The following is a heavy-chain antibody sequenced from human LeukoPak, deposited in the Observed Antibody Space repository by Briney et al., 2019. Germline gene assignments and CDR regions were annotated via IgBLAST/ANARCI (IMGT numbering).Heavy chain of an antibody. Sequence: GGSLRLSCAASGFTSDDYAMHWVRQAPGKGLEWVSGIRWNSGSIGYADSVKGRFTISRDNAKNSLYLQMNSLRAEDTALYYCAKDGYCSSTSCYGDYYYYGMDVWGQGTTVTVSS. V-gene: IGHV3-9*02. D-gene: IGHD2-2*01. CDR2: IRWNSGSI. CDR1: GFTSDDYA. J-gene: IGHJ6*02. CDR3: AKDGYCSSTSCYGDYYYYGMDV.